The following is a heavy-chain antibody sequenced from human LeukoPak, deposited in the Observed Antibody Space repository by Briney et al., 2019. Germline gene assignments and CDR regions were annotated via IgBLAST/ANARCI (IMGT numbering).Heavy chain of an antibody. Sequence: GGSLRLSCAASGFNFRNAWMNWVRQAPGKGLEWVAFIRNDGSKKYDADSVKGRFTISRDNSKNTLYLQMNSLRAEDTAVYYCAKEGWLQSWDYWGQGTLVTVSS. D-gene: IGHD5-24*01. V-gene: IGHV3-30*02. CDR3: AKEGWLQSWDY. J-gene: IGHJ4*02. CDR1: GFNFRNAW. CDR2: IRNDGSKK.